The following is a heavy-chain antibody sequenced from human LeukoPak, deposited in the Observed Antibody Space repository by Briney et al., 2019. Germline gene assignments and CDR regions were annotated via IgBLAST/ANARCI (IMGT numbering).Heavy chain of an antibody. CDR2: ISTDGSNT. CDR1: GFTFSRYW. J-gene: IGHJ3*02. D-gene: IGHD1-26*01. CDR3: ARPLLGATFAFDI. V-gene: IGHV3-74*01. Sequence: GGSLRLSCAPSGFTFSRYWMHWVRPAPAKGLVWVSRISTDGSNTSHADSVKGRFLISRDDAKNTHYLQMNSLRAEDTAVYYCARPLLGATFAFDIWGRGPMVTVS.